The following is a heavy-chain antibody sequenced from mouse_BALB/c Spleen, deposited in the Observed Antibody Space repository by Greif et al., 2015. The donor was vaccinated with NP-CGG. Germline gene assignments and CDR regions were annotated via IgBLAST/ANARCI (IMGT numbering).Heavy chain of an antibody. CDR2: ISSGGGST. V-gene: IGHV5-12-1*01. CDR3: ARHRTMIDYFDY. Sequence: EVKLVESGGGLVKPGGSLKLSCAASGFAFSSYDMSWVRQTPEKRLEWVAYISSGGGSTYYPDTVKGRFTISRDNAKNTLYLQMSSLKSEDTAMYYCARHRTMIDYFDYWGQGTTLTVSS. J-gene: IGHJ2*01. CDR1: GFAFSSYD. D-gene: IGHD2-4*01.